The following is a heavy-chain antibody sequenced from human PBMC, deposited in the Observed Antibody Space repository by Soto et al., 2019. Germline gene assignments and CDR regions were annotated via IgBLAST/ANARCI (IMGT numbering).Heavy chain of an antibody. Sequence: QVQLQESGPGLVKPSGTLSLTCAVSSGSISSSNWWSWVRQPPGKGLEWIGEIYHSGSTNYNPSLKSRVTISVDKSKNQFYLKLSSVTAADTAVYYCARSAPDGDYLSLFDYWGQGTLVTVYS. CDR2: IYHSGST. V-gene: IGHV4-4*02. J-gene: IGHJ4*02. CDR1: SGSISSSNW. D-gene: IGHD4-17*01. CDR3: ARSAPDGDYLSLFDY.